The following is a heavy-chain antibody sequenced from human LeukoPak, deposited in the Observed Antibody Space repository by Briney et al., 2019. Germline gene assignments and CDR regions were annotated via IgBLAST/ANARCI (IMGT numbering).Heavy chain of an antibody. J-gene: IGHJ3*02. Sequence: PGGSLRLSCAASGFTFSSYSMNWVRQAPGKGLEWVSSISSSSSYIYYADSVKGRFTISRDNAKNSLYLQMNSLRAEDTAVYYCARGGVYYYDSSGPSPLDAFDIWGQGTMVTVSS. CDR2: ISSSSSYI. D-gene: IGHD3-22*01. V-gene: IGHV3-21*01. CDR1: GFTFSSYS. CDR3: ARGGVYYYDSSGPSPLDAFDI.